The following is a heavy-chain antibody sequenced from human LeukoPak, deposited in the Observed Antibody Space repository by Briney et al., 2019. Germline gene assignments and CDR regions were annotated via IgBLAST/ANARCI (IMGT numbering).Heavy chain of an antibody. D-gene: IGHD6-13*01. J-gene: IGHJ4*02. V-gene: IGHV3-7*01. CDR2: INQDGSET. Sequence: GGSLRLSCAASRFTFSIYWMSWVRQAPGKALEWVANINQDGSETYYVDSVEGRFTISGDNAKNSLYLQMNSLRAEDTALYYCARAASAGTVDYWGQGTLVTVSS. CDR3: ARAASAGTVDY. CDR1: RFTFSIYW.